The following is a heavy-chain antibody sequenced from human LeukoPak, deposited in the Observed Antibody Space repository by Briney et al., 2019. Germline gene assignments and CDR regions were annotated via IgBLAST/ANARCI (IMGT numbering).Heavy chain of an antibody. CDR1: GGSISSGGYY. D-gene: IGHD2-21*01. J-gene: IGHJ4*02. CDR2: IYYSGST. V-gene: IGHV4-31*03. CDR3: ARGAVVYCGGDCLDY. Sequence: SETLSLTCTVSGGSISSGGYYWSWIRQHPGKGLEWIGYIYYSGSTYYNPSLKSRVTISVDTSKNQFSLKLSSVTAADTAVYYCARGAVVYCGGDCLDYWGQGTLVTVSS.